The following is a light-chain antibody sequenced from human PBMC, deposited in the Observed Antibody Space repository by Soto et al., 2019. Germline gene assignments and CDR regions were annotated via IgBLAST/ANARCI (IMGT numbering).Light chain of an antibody. J-gene: IGKJ5*01. CDR3: QQYEKWPPSIT. V-gene: IGKV3-15*01. CDR1: QPVNNN. CDR2: GAS. Sequence: IVMTQSPATLSVSPGDRVTLSCRSSQPVNNNLAWYQHKPGQAPRLLIYGASTRATGNSARFSGGGSGTEFTLTISSLQSEDFALYFCQQYEKWPPSITFGQGTRLEIK.